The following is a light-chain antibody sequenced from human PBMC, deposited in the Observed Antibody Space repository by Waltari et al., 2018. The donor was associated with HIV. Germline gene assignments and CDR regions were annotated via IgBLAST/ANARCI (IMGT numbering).Light chain of an antibody. Sequence: QSVLTHPPSASGTPGQRVPISSSGSISNPGRNTVSWYQQLPGPAPKLLIFRKNQRPSGVPDRFSGSKSGTSASLAISGLQTEDEADYYCAAWDDSLNGVVFGGGTKLTVL. CDR2: RKN. CDR1: ISNPGRNT. CDR3: AAWDDSLNGVV. J-gene: IGLJ2*01. V-gene: IGLV1-44*01.